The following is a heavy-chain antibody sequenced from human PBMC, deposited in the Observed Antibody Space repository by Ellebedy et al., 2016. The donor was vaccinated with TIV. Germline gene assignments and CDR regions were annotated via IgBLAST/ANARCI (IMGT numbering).Heavy chain of an antibody. CDR2: TRNKASSYTT. V-gene: IGHV3-72*01. D-gene: IGHD2-15*01. CDR3: GRTPSQSGGSSPQW. CDR1: GFTLSDYY. J-gene: IGHJ4*02. Sequence: PGGSLRLSCAASGFTLSDYYMNWVRQAPGKGLEWVGRTRNKASSYTTEYAASVKGRFTISRDDSENSLSLQMNSLKTEDTAIYYCGRTPSQSGGSSPQWWGQGTLVTVSS.